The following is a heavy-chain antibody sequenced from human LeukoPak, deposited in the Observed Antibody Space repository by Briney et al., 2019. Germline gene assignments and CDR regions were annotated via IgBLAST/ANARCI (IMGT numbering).Heavy chain of an antibody. J-gene: IGHJ6*02. CDR1: GFTFSDYY. Sequence: GGSLRLSCAASGFTFSDYYMSWIRQAPGKGLEWVSYISSSGSTIYYADSVKGRFTISRDNAKNSLYLQMNSLRAEDTAVYYCARDRIWFGELPYYGMDVWGQGTTVTVSS. CDR3: ARDRIWFGELPYYGMDV. D-gene: IGHD3-10*01. CDR2: ISSSGSTI. V-gene: IGHV3-11*04.